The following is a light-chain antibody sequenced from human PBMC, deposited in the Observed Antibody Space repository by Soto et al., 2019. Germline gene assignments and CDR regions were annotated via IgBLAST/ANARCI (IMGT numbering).Light chain of an antibody. V-gene: IGLV2-8*01. CDR1: SSDVGGYDY. CDR2: EVT. J-gene: IGLJ1*01. CDR3: SSYTGGNPSYV. Sequence: QSVLTQPPSASGSPGQSVTISCTGTSSDVGGYDYVSWYQQHPGKAPKLMIYEVTIRPSGVSDRFSGSKSGNKASLTVSGLQAEDEADYYCSSYTGGNPSYVSGTATKVTVL.